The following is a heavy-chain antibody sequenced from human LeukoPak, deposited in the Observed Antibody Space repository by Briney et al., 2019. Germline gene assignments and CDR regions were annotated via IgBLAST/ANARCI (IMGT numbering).Heavy chain of an antibody. CDR2: ISYDGSNK. V-gene: IGHV3-30-3*01. CDR1: GFTSSTYA. J-gene: IGHJ4*02. CDR3: ASLSARTGDDY. D-gene: IGHD3-10*01. Sequence: GGSLRLSCAASGFTSSTYALHWVRQAPGKGLDWVAVISYDGSNKYYADSVKGRFTISRDNSKNTLYLQMNSLRAEDTAVYYCASLSARTGDDYWGQGTLVTVSS.